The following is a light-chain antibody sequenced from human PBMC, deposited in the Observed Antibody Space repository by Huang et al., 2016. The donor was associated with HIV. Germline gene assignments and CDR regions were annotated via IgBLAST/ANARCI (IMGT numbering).Light chain of an antibody. CDR1: ESVGTN. CDR2: GAS. V-gene: IGKV3-15*01. J-gene: IGKJ2*01. CDR3: QQYNNWPYT. Sequence: EIVMTQSPATLSAFPGKGTTLSCRARESVGTNLAWYRQKPGQAPSPVFYGASTMATGFPPRFSASGSGTEFTLSSSGLQSEDFAIYYCQQYNNWPYTFGQGTKVEIE.